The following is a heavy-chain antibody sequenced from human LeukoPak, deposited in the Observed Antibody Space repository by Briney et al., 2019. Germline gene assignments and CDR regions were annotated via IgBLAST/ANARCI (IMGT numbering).Heavy chain of an antibody. CDR1: GFTFSSYG. V-gene: IGHV3-30*02. D-gene: IGHD3-22*01. CDR2: IRYDGSNK. CDR3: ARTYYYDSSDYSALGY. J-gene: IGHJ4*02. Sequence: QPGGSLRLSCAASGFTFSSYGMHWVRQAPGKGLEWVAFIRYDGSNKYYADSVKGRFTISRDNAKNSLYLQMNSLRAEDTAVYYCARTYYYDSSDYSALGYWGQGTLVTVSS.